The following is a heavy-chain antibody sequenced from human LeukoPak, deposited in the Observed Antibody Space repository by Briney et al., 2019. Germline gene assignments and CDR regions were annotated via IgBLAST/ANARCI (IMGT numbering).Heavy chain of an antibody. CDR1: GGSISSGGYY. Sequence: SETLSLTCTVSGGSISSGGYYWSWIRQPPGKGLEWIGYIYYRGSTNYNPSLKSRVTISVDTSKNQFSLKLSSVTAADTAVYYCARLSGYSSGHYYSDYWGQGTLVTVSS. V-gene: IGHV4-61*08. D-gene: IGHD3-22*01. CDR2: IYYRGST. CDR3: ARLSGYSSGHYYSDY. J-gene: IGHJ4*02.